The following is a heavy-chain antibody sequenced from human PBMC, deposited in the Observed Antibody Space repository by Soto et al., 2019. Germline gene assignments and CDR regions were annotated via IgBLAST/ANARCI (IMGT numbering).Heavy chain of an antibody. J-gene: IGHJ4*02. D-gene: IGHD6-13*01. Sequence: SETLSLTCTVSGGSMRNYFWTWIRQPPRKGLEWIGYIHYSGTTSFFPSYNPSLRSRVTISEDTSKNQFSLKLLSVTTADTAVYFCAAGEASSRNLAPYYLDFWGQGTLVTVSS. CDR3: AAGEASSRNLAPYYLDF. V-gene: IGHV4-59*01. CDR2: IHYSGTT. CDR1: GGSMRNYF.